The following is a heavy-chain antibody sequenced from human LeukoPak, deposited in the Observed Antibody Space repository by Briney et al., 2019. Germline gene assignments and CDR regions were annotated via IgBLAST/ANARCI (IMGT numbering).Heavy chain of an antibody. CDR1: GFTFSSYA. CDR2: ISYDGSNK. V-gene: IGHV3-30*04. Sequence: GRSLRLSCAASGFTFSSYAMHWVRQAPGKGLEWVAVISYDGSNKYYADSVKGRFTISRDNSKNTLYLQMNSLRAEDTAVYYCARGDGDRSYYFDYWGQGTLVTVSS. D-gene: IGHD4-17*01. J-gene: IGHJ4*02. CDR3: ARGDGDRSYYFDY.